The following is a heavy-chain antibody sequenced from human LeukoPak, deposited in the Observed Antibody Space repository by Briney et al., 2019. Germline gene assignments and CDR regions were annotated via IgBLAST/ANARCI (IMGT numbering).Heavy chain of an antibody. CDR1: GFTVSSNY. Sequence: PGRSLRLSCAASGFTVSSNYMSWVRQAPGKGLEWVSVIYSGGSTYYADSVKGRFTISRDNSKNTLYLQMNSLRAEDTAVYYCASANSSSWPHEYDYWGQGTLVTVSS. CDR2: IYSGGST. CDR3: ASANSSSWPHEYDY. J-gene: IGHJ4*02. V-gene: IGHV3-53*01. D-gene: IGHD6-13*01.